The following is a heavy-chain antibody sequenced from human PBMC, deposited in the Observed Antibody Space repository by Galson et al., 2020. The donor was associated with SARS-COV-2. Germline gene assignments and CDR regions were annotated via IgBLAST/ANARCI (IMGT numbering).Heavy chain of an antibody. CDR3: ARPIAVAGTFEDEFDY. V-gene: IGHV3-21*01. D-gene: IGHD6-19*01. CDR1: GFTFSSYS. J-gene: IGHJ4*02. Sequence: GESLKISCAASGFTFSSYSMNWVRQAPGKGLEWVSSISSSSSYIYYADSVKGRFTISRDNAKNSLYLQMNSLRAEDTAVYYCARPIAVAGTFEDEFDYWGQGTLVTVSS. CDR2: ISSSSSYI.